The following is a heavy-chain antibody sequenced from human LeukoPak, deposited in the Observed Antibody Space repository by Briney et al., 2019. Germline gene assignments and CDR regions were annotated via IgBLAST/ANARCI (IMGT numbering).Heavy chain of an antibody. V-gene: IGHV1-8*01. Sequence: ASVKVSYKASGYTFTSYDINWVRQATGQGLEWMGWMNPNSGNTGYAQKFQGRVTITRNTSISTAYMELSSLRSEDTAVYYCARSWVPAAIAEGYGMDVWGQGTTVTVSS. J-gene: IGHJ6*02. D-gene: IGHD2-2*01. CDR3: ARSWVPAAIAEGYGMDV. CDR1: GYTFTSYD. CDR2: MNPNSGNT.